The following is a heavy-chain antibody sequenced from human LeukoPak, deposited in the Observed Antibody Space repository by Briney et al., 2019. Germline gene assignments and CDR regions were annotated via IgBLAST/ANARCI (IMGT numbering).Heavy chain of an antibody. CDR3: ANLAGVVAGLDP. J-gene: IGHJ5*02. D-gene: IGHD6-19*01. V-gene: IGHV1-18*01. CDR1: GYTFTSYA. CDR2: INADNGFT. Sequence: ASVKVSCKASGYTFTSYAMNWVRQAPGQGLEWMGWINADNGFTASAQNLQGRVTMTTDTSTNTAYMELRSLRSDDTAVYYCANLAGVVAGLDPWGQGTLVTVSS.